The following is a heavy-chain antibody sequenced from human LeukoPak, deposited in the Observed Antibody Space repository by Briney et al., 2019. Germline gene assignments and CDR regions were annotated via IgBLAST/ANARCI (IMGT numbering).Heavy chain of an antibody. CDR3: ARESTQSYFDY. CDR2: IYYSGST. CDR1: GGSISTYY. Sequence: SETLSLTCTVSGGSISTYYWSWIRQPPGKGLEWIGYIYYSGSTNYNPSLKSRVTISLDTSENQFSLKLSSVTAADTAVYYCARESTQSYFDYWGQGTLVTVSS. J-gene: IGHJ4*02. V-gene: IGHV4-59*01.